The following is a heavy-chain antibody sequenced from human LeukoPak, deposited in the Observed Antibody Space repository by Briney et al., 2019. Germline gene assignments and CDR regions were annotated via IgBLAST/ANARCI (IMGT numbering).Heavy chain of an antibody. J-gene: IGHJ4*02. CDR2: ISWNSGSI. Sequence: GGSLRLSCAASGFTFDVYAMHWVRQAPGKGLEWVSGISWNSGSIGYADSVKGRFTISRDNAKNSLYLQMNSLRAEDTALYYCAKGFYGAADYWGQGTLVTVSS. V-gene: IGHV3-9*01. D-gene: IGHD3-16*01. CDR1: GFTFDVYA. CDR3: AKGFYGAADY.